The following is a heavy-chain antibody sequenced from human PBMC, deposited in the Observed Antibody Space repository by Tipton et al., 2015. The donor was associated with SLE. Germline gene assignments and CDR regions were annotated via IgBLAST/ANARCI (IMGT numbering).Heavy chain of an antibody. Sequence: SRRLSCAASGFTFSSYEMNWVRQAPGKGLEWVSYISSSGSTIYYADSVKGRFTISRDNTKNSLYLQMNSLRAEDTAVYYCARGRSAVDIWGQGTMVTVSS. CDR1: GFTFSSYE. CDR2: ISSSGSTI. CDR3: ARGRSAVDI. V-gene: IGHV3-48*03. J-gene: IGHJ3*02.